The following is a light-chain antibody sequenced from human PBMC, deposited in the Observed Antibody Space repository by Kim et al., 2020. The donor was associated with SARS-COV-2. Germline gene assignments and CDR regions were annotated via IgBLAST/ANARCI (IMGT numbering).Light chain of an antibody. CDR2: KAS. V-gene: IGKV1-5*03. CDR3: QQYNSFPYT. Sequence: SPSMRDTVTIKCRASQIFGYWLALFQQKPGRAPRVLIYKASYLETGVPSMFSGSGSETDFTLTIRNLQPEDIATYYCQQYNSFPYTFGQGTKLEI. J-gene: IGKJ2*01. CDR1: QIFGYW.